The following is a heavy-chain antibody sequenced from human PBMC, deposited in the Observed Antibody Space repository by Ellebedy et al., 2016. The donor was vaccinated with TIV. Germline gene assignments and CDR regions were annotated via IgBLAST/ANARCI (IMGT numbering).Heavy chain of an antibody. Sequence: MPSETLSLTCTVSGGSISSYYWSWIRQPPGKGLEWIGYIYYSGSTNYNPSLKSRVTISVDTSKNQFSLKLSSVTAADTAVYYCARVYCGGDCYRRRLGWFDPWGQGTLVTVSS. CDR2: IYYSGST. CDR1: GGSISSYY. V-gene: IGHV4-59*01. J-gene: IGHJ5*02. D-gene: IGHD2-21*02. CDR3: ARVYCGGDCYRRRLGWFDP.